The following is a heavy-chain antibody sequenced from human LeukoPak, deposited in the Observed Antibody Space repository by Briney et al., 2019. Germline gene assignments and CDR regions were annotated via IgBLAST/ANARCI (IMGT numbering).Heavy chain of an antibody. J-gene: IGHJ6*02. CDR1: GFTLDDHI. Sequence: SLRLSCAASGFTLDDHIMHWVRQAPGRGLEWVSGISWNSNYIRYADSVKGRFTISRDNAKNSLYLQINSLRAEDTAVYFCARDRVTNSYDYYGLDVWGQGTTVSVSS. CDR2: ISWNSNYI. CDR3: ARDRVTNSYDYYGLDV. D-gene: IGHD3-10*01. V-gene: IGHV3-9*01.